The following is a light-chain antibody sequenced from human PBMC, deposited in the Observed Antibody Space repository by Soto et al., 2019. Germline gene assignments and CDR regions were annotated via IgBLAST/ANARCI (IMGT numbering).Light chain of an antibody. CDR1: QSVSSY. Sequence: EIVLTQSPATLSLSPGERATLSCRASQSVSSYLAWYQQKPGQAPRLLIYDASNRATGIPARFSGSGSGTXXXXXXXXXXXXXFAIYYCQQRSNWPPVTFGGGTKVEIK. CDR3: QQRSNWPPVT. CDR2: DAS. J-gene: IGKJ4*01. V-gene: IGKV3-11*01.